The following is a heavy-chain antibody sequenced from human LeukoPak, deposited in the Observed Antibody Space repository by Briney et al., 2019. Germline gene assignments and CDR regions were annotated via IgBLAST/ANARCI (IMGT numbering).Heavy chain of an antibody. J-gene: IGHJ4*02. CDR3: SREDY. Sequence: ASVKVSCKASGYTFIDYYLQWVRQAPGQGLEWVGWINPNSGVTNYAQRFQGRVSMTSDTSISTVYMELSRLRSDDTAVYYCSREDYWGQGTLVTVSS. V-gene: IGHV1-2*02. CDR2: INPNSGVT. CDR1: GYTFIDYY.